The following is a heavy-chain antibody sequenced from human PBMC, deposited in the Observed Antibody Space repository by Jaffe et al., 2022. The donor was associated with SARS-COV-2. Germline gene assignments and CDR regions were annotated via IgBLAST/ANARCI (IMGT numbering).Heavy chain of an antibody. D-gene: IGHD3-22*01. Sequence: EVQLVESGGGLVKPGGSLRLSCAASGFTFNSYSMNWVRQAPGKGLEWVSSISSGTNYIYYADSLKGRFTISRDNAKNSLYLQMNSLRAEDTAVYYCARHYELFGDAFDIWGQGTMVTVSS. CDR1: GFTFNSYS. CDR2: ISSGTNYI. CDR3: ARHYELFGDAFDI. J-gene: IGHJ3*02. V-gene: IGHV3-21*01.